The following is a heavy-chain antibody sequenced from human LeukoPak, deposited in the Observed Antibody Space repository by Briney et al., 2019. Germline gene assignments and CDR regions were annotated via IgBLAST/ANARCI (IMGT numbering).Heavy chain of an antibody. CDR1: GYSISSGYY. V-gene: IGHV4-38-2*02. D-gene: IGHD3-9*01. Sequence: PSETLSLTCTVSGYSISSGYYWGWIRQPPGKGLEWIGSIYHSGSTYYNPSLKSRVTISVDTSKNQFSLKLSSVTAADTAVYYCASDDILTGFGYWGQGTLVTVSS. CDR2: IYHSGST. J-gene: IGHJ4*02. CDR3: ASDDILTGFGY.